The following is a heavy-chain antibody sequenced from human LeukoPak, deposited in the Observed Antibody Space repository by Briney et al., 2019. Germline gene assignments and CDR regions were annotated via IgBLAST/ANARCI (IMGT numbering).Heavy chain of an antibody. J-gene: IGHJ4*02. CDR1: GFTFSNHG. CDR2: ISPSGDIT. D-gene: IGHD3-10*01. CDR3: AKDDAWLRFGE. V-gene: IGHV3-23*01. Sequence: GGSLRLSCAASGFTFSNHGMNWVRQAPGKGLEWVSGISPSGDITYYADSVKGRFTISRDNSKNTLYLEMISLTAEDTAVYYCAKDDAWLRFGEWSQGTLVTVSS.